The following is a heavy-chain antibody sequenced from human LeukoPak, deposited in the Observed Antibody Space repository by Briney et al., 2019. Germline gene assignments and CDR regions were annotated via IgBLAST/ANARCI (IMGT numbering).Heavy chain of an antibody. V-gene: IGHV1-18*01. Sequence: GASVKVSCKASGYTFIDYGINWVRQAPGQGLEWMAWISAYNGNTKYAQKFQGRVTLTTDTSTTTAFMELRSLRSDDTAVYYCARDLKRYQLLTEYFQHWGQGTLVTVSS. CDR2: ISAYNGNT. CDR3: ARDLKRYQLLTEYFQH. D-gene: IGHD2-2*01. J-gene: IGHJ1*01. CDR1: GYTFIDYG.